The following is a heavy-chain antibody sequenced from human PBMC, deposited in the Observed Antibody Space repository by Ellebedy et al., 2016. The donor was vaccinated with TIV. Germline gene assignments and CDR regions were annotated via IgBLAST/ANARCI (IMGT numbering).Heavy chain of an antibody. V-gene: IGHV3-30*18. D-gene: IGHD1-26*01. Sequence: GGSLRLSXAASGLTFSSFSIHWARQAPGKGLEWVAVIPDDGSNKYYIDSVKGRFTISRDNSKNTLYLQMNSLRAEDTAVYYCAKIRAQWEPLDYWGQGTLVTVSS. CDR3: AKIRAQWEPLDY. J-gene: IGHJ4*02. CDR1: GLTFSSFS. CDR2: IPDDGSNK.